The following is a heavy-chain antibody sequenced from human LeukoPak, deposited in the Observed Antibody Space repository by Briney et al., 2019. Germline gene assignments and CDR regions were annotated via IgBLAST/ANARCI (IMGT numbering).Heavy chain of an antibody. J-gene: IGHJ4*02. Sequence: GGSLRLSCAASGLTFSRYWMHWVRQAPGKGLLWVSYTNSDGRTTSYAASVKGRFTISRDNAKNTLYLQMNSLRAEDTAVYYCAKDPQSPYYYDSSGFDYWGQGTLVTVSS. CDR1: GLTFSRYW. CDR2: TNSDGRTT. V-gene: IGHV3-74*01. CDR3: AKDPQSPYYYDSSGFDY. D-gene: IGHD3-22*01.